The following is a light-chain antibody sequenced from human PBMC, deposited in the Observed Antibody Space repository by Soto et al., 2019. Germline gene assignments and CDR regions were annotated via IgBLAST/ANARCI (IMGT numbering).Light chain of an antibody. CDR3: QQAYSFPIT. CDR1: QDIAGY. J-gene: IGKJ5*01. Sequence: IQVTQSPSSVSASVGYTVTISCRASQDIAGYFACYQHKPGRTPEXLIHGASRLQSGVPARFSGSGSGTDFTLSINSLKTEDFATYYGQQAYSFPITFGKGTRLEIK. V-gene: IGKV1D-12*01. CDR2: GAS.